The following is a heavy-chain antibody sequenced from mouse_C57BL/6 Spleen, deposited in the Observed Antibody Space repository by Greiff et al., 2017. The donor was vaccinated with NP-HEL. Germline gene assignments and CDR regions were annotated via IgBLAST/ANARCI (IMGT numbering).Heavy chain of an antibody. V-gene: IGHV1-69*01. CDR1: GYTFTSYW. D-gene: IGHD2-1*01. CDR2: IDPSDSYT. Sequence: VQLQQPGAELVMPGASVKLSCKASGYTFTSYWMHWVKQRPGQGLEWIGEIDPSDSYTNYNQKFKGKSTLTVDKYSRTAYMQLSSLASEDSAVYYCASRGGNGSYDYWGQGTTLTVSS. CDR3: ASRGGNGSYDY. J-gene: IGHJ2*01.